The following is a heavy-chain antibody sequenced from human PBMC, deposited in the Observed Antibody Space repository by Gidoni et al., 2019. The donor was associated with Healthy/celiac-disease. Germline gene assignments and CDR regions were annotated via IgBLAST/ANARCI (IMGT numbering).Heavy chain of an antibody. V-gene: IGHV4-61*02. CDR2: IYTSGST. D-gene: IGHD6-19*01. Sequence: QVQLQESGPGLVKPSQTLSLPCPVSGGSISSGSYYWSWIRQPAGKGLEWSGRIYTSGSTNYNPSLKSRVTISVDTSKNQFSLKLSSGTAADTAVYYCAREGVAVAAYFDYWGQGTLVTVSS. CDR3: AREGVAVAAYFDY. CDR1: GGSISSGSYY. J-gene: IGHJ4*02.